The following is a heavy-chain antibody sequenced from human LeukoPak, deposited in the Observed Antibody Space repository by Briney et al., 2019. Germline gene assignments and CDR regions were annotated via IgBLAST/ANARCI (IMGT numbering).Heavy chain of an antibody. CDR1: GGSISSYY. J-gene: IGHJ3*02. CDR3: ARQASRIAAAGRHDAFDI. D-gene: IGHD6-13*01. V-gene: IGHV4-59*08. CDR2: IYYSGST. Sequence: SETLSLTCTVSGGSISSYYWSWIRQPPGKGLEWIGDIYYSGSTNYNPSLKSRVTISVDTSKNQFSLKLSSVTAADTAVYYCARQASRIAAAGRHDAFDIWGQGTMVTVSS.